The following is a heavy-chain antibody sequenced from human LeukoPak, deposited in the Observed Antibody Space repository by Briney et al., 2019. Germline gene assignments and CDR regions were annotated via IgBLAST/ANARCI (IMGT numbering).Heavy chain of an antibody. Sequence: SETLSLTCAVYGRSFSGYYWSWIRQPPGKGLEWIGEINHSGSTNYNPSLKSRVTISVDTSKNQFSLKLSSVTAADTAVYYCARRKTGYYTLAFDIWGQGTMVTVSS. J-gene: IGHJ3*02. CDR3: ARRKTGYYTLAFDI. D-gene: IGHD3/OR15-3a*01. CDR2: INHSGST. CDR1: GRSFSGYY. V-gene: IGHV4-34*01.